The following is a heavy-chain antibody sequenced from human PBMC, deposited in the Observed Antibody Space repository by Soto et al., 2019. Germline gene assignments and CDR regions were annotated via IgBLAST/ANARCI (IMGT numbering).Heavy chain of an antibody. CDR3: ARGPTIVVVAATLRNWFDP. CDR1: GFTFSDYY. D-gene: IGHD2-15*01. J-gene: IGHJ5*02. Sequence: QVQLVESGGGLVKPGGSLRLSCAASGFTFSDYYMSWIRQAPGKGLEWVSYISSSGSTIYYADSVKGRFTISRDNAKNSLYLKMNSLRAEDTAVYYCARGPTIVVVAATLRNWFDPWGQGTLVTVSS. V-gene: IGHV3-11*01. CDR2: ISSSGSTI.